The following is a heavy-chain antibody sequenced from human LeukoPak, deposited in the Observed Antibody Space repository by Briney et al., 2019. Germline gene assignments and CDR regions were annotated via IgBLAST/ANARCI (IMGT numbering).Heavy chain of an antibody. Sequence: ASVKVSCKASGYTFTSYAMHWVRQAPGQRLEWMGWINAGNGNTKYSQKFQGWVTMTRDTSISTAHMELSRLRSDDTAVYYCARDRGEHDYGDFDAFDIWGQGTMVTVSS. CDR1: GYTFTSYA. CDR2: INAGNGNT. J-gene: IGHJ3*02. V-gene: IGHV1-3*01. D-gene: IGHD4-17*01. CDR3: ARDRGEHDYGDFDAFDI.